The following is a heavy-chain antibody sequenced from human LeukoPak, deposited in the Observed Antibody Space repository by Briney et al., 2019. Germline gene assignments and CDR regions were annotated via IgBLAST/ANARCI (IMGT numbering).Heavy chain of an antibody. J-gene: IGHJ4*02. CDR3: ARGGDCSSTSCYSCDY. D-gene: IGHD2-2*02. CDR2: ISSSGSTI. CDR1: GFTISSYE. V-gene: IGHV3-48*03. Sequence: GGSLRLSCAASGFTISSYEMNWVRQTPGKGLEWVSYISSSGSTIYYADSVKGRFTISRDNAKNSLYLQMNSLRAEDTAVYYCARGGDCSSTSCYSCDYWGQGTLVTVSS.